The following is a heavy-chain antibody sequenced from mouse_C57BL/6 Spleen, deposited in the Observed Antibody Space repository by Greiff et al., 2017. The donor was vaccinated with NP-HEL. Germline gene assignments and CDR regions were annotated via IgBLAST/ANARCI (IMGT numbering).Heavy chain of an antibody. CDR3: TRGAGLRGYFDV. CDR2: ISSGGDYI. CDR1: GFTFSSYA. Sequence: EVQLVESGEGLVKPGGSLKLSCAASGFTFSSYAMSWVRQTPEKRLEWVAYISSGGDYIYYADNARNTLYLQMSSLKSEDTAMYYCTRGAGLRGYFDVWGTGTTVTVSS. V-gene: IGHV5-9-1*02. D-gene: IGHD2-4*01. J-gene: IGHJ1*03.